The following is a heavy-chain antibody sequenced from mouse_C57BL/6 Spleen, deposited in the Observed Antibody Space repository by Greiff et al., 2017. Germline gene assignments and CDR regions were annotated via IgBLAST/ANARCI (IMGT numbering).Heavy chain of an antibody. V-gene: IGHV1-82*01. CDR1: GYAFSSSW. Sequence: QVQLKESGPELVKPGASVKISCKASGYAFSSSWMNWVKQRPGKGLEWIGRIYPGDGDTNYNGKFKGKATLTADKSSSTAYMRLSSQTSEDSAVYFCAIYDYDLYYIDYWGQCTSLTVSS. D-gene: IGHD2-4*01. CDR3: AIYDYDLYYIDY. CDR2: IYPGDGDT. J-gene: IGHJ2*02.